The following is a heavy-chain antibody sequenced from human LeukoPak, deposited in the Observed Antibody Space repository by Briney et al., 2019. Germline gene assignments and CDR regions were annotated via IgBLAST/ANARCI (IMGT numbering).Heavy chain of an antibody. CDR1: GSTFSSYW. D-gene: IGHD3-10*01. CDR3: AKDSHPGSGSYYKGNFDY. J-gene: IGHJ4*02. Sequence: GGSLRLSCAASGSTFSSYWMHWVRQAPGKGLVWVSRINTDGSSTSYADSVKGRFTISRDNAENSLYLQMNSLRAEDTALYYCAKDSHPGSGSYYKGNFDYWGQGTLVTVSS. CDR2: INTDGSST. V-gene: IGHV3-74*01.